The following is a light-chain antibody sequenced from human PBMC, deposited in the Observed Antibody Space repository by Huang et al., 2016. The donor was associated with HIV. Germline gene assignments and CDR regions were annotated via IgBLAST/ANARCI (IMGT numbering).Light chain of an antibody. V-gene: IGKV3-15*01. CDR2: GAS. CDR3: QQYNNWSVT. J-gene: IGKJ4*01. Sequence: EKVMAQSPGTLSVSPGERATLSCRASDSVSTNVALYQQRPGQAPRLLIYGASTRATGIPARFSGSGSGTEFALTISSMQSEDFAVYYCQQYNNWSVTFGGGTKVEIK. CDR1: DSVSTN.